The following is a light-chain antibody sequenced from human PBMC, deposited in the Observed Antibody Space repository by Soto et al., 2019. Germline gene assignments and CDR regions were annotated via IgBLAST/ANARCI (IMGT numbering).Light chain of an antibody. CDR1: QSVSSY. CDR3: QQRSSWPWT. Sequence: EIVLTQSPATLSLSPGERATLSCRASQSVSSYLAWYQQKPGQAPRLLIYDASNRATGIPARFSGSGSGTDFTLTISSREPEDVAVYYCQQRSSWPWTFGQGTKVEIK. CDR2: DAS. J-gene: IGKJ1*01. V-gene: IGKV3-11*01.